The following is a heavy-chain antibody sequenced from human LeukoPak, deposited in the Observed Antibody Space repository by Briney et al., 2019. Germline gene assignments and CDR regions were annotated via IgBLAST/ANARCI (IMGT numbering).Heavy chain of an antibody. CDR1: GFTFSSYA. J-gene: IGHJ4*02. V-gene: IGHV3-30*04. D-gene: IGHD2-15*01. CDR2: ISYDGSNK. Sequence: PGGSLRLSCAASGFTFSSYAMHWVRQAPGKGLEWVAVISYDGSNKYYADSVKSRFTISGDNSKNTLYLQMHSLRAEDTAVYYCAREYTTYLVTSTHRPSYWGQGTLVTVSS. CDR3: AREYTTYLVTSTHRPSY.